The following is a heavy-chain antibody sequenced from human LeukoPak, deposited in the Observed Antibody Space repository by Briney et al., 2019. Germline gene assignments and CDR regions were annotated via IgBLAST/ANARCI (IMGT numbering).Heavy chain of an antibody. CDR2: INLNSGGT. CDR1: GYTFTGYF. CDR3: ARDLSSTSNWEFDY. Sequence: ASVKVSXKASGYTFTGYFMHWVRQAPGQGLEWMGRINLNSGGTYYAQNFQGRVTMTRDTSISTAYVELSRLTSDDTAVYYCARDLSSTSNWEFDYWGQGTLVTVSS. J-gene: IGHJ4*02. D-gene: IGHD1-26*01. V-gene: IGHV1-2*06.